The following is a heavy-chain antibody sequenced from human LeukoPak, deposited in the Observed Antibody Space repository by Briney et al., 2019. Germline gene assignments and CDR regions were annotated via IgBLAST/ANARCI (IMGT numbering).Heavy chain of an antibody. CDR2: IYYSGST. V-gene: IGHV4-59*01. CDR3: ARGDPPGDY. Sequence: TSETLSLTCTVSGGSISSYYWSWIRQPPGKGLEWIGYIYYSGSTNYNPSLKSRVTISVDTSKNQFSLKLSSVTAADTAVYYCARGDPPGDYWGQGTLVTVSS. J-gene: IGHJ4*02. CDR1: GGSISSYY.